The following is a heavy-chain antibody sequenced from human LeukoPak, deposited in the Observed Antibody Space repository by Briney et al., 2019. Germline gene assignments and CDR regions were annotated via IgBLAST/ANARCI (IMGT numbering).Heavy chain of an antibody. Sequence: GGSLRLSCAASGFTFSSYGMHWVRQAPGKGLEWVAVIWYDGSNKYYADSVKGRFTISRDNSKNTLYLQMNSLRAEDTAVYYCARVLAGSGWWDLDYWGQGTLVTASS. V-gene: IGHV3-33*01. CDR1: GFTFSSYG. CDR3: ARVLAGSGWWDLDY. J-gene: IGHJ4*02. D-gene: IGHD6-19*01. CDR2: IWYDGSNK.